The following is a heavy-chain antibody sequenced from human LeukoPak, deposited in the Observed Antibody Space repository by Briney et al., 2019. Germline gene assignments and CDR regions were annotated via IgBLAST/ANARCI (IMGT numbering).Heavy chain of an antibody. J-gene: IGHJ4*02. CDR3: ARVVGAVAQGDY. CDR1: GYTFTGYY. CDR2: INPNSGGT. Sequence: ASVKVSCKASGYTFTGYYMHWVRQAPGQGLEWMGWINPNSGGTNYAQKFQGRVTVTRDTSISTAYMELSRLRSDDTAVYYCARVVGAVAQGDYWGQGTLVTVSS. D-gene: IGHD6-19*01. V-gene: IGHV1-2*02.